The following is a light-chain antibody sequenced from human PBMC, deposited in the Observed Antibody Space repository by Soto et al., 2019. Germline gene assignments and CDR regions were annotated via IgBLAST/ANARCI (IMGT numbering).Light chain of an antibody. J-gene: IGKJ1*01. CDR2: DTS. Sequence: EIVVTQSPATLSVSPGERVTLSCRASQSVSSSLAWYQQRPGQAPRLLIYDTSTRAAGISARFSGSGSGTDFTLTISVLQCEGFAVYYCQQYIDWVPGTFGQGTVVEIK. CDR1: QSVSSS. V-gene: IGKV3-15*01. CDR3: QQYIDWVPGT.